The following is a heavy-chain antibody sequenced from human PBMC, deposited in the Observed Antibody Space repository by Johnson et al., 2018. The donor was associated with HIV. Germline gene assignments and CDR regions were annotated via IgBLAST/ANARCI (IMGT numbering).Heavy chain of an antibody. CDR2: ISYDGSNK. V-gene: IGHV3-30*03. CDR3: ASYDILTGYYAFDI. J-gene: IGHJ3*02. D-gene: IGHD3-9*01. CDR1: GFTFSSYG. Sequence: QVQVVESGGGVVQPGRSLRLSCAASGFTFSSYGMHWVRQAPGKGLEWVAVISYDGSNKYYADSVKGRFTISRDNSKNTLYLQMNSLRAEDTAVYYCASYDILTGYYAFDIWGQGTMVTVSS.